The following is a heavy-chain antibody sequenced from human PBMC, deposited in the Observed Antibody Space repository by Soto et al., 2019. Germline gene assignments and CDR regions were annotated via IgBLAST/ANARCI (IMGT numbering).Heavy chain of an antibody. CDR2: IYYSGST. Sequence: PSETLSLTCTVSGGSISSYYWSWIRQPPGKGLEWIGYIYYSGSTNYNPSIKSRVTISVDTSKNQFSLKLSSVTAADTAVYYCAIDRGGSKYSSSWGDFDYWGQGTLVTVSS. V-gene: IGHV4-59*01. CDR3: AIDRGGSKYSSSWGDFDY. J-gene: IGHJ4*02. D-gene: IGHD6-13*01. CDR1: GGSISSYY.